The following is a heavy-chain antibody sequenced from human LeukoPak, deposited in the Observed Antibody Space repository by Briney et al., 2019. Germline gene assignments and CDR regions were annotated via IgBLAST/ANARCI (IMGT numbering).Heavy chain of an antibody. Sequence: GGSLRLSCAASGFTFTSYYMHWVRQAPGKGLEWVAVIWYDGSNKYYADSVKGRFTISRDNSKNTLYLQMNSLRAEDTAVYYCARDSQLGGWVDYWGQGTLVTVSS. CDR1: GFTFTSYY. V-gene: IGHV3-33*08. J-gene: IGHJ4*02. CDR2: IWYDGSNK. D-gene: IGHD3-16*01. CDR3: ARDSQLGGWVDY.